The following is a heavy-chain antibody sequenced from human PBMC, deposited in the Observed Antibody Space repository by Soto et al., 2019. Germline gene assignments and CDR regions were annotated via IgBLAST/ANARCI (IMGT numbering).Heavy chain of an antibody. D-gene: IGHD2-21*02. J-gene: IGHJ3*02. V-gene: IGHV5-10-1*01. CDR2: IDPSDSNT. Sequence: PGESQKISCEVSGYSFDSYWINWVRQTPGKGLEWLGRIDPSDSNTNYSPSFQGHVIISADKSINTAYLQWSSLKASDSAMYFCARHPRSDWYFHAFDIWGQGTMVTVSS. CDR1: GYSFDSYW. CDR3: ARHPRSDWYFHAFDI.